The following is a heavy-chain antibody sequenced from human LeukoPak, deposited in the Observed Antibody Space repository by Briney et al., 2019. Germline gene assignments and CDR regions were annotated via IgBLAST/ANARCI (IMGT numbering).Heavy chain of an antibody. Sequence: ASVKVSCKASGYTFTGYYMHWVRQAPGQGLEWMGIINPSGGSTSYAQKFQGRVTMTRDMSTSTVYMELSSLRSEDTAVYYCAKAGGIGLRFFFDYWGQGTLVTVSS. CDR2: INPSGGST. CDR3: AKAGGIGLRFFFDY. D-gene: IGHD3-16*01. V-gene: IGHV1-46*01. J-gene: IGHJ4*02. CDR1: GYTFTGYY.